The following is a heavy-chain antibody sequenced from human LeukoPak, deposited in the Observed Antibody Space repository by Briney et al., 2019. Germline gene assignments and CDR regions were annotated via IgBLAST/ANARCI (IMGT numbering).Heavy chain of an antibody. Sequence: SQTLSLTCAISGDSVSSNSAAWNWIRQSPSRGLEWLGRTYYRSKWYNDYAVSVKSRITINPDTSTNQFSLQLNSVTPEDTAVYYCARGGQGDGYSADDAFDIWGEGTMVTVSS. CDR2: TYYRSKWYN. CDR3: ARGGQGDGYSADDAFDI. V-gene: IGHV6-1*01. CDR1: GDSVSSNSAA. D-gene: IGHD5-24*01. J-gene: IGHJ3*02.